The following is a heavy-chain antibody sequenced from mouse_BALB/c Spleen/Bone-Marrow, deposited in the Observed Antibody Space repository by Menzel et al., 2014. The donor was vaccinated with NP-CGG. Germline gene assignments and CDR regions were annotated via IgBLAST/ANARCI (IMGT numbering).Heavy chain of an antibody. CDR1: GYTFTDYA. CDR2: ISGYYGDA. CDR3: ARSGKVRNAMDY. J-gene: IGHJ4*01. D-gene: IGHD2-14*01. V-gene: IGHV1S137*01. Sequence: QVQLQQPGAELVRPRVSVKISCKGSGYTFTDYAIHWVKQSHAKSLEWIGLISGYYGDAIYNQKFKGKATMTVDKSSSTAYMDLARLTSEDSAIYYCARSGKVRNAMDYWGQGTSVTVSS.